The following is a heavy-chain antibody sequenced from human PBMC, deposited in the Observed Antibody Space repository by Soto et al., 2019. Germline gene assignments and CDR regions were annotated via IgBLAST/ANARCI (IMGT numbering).Heavy chain of an antibody. CDR3: GRVMIGTSRHTDSDY. D-gene: IGHD2-2*01. V-gene: IGHV4-39*01. CDR2: IDYNGVT. CDR1: GASISSRDYY. J-gene: IGHJ4*02. Sequence: SETLSLTCSVPGASISSRDYYWGWIRQTPGKGLEWIGNIDYNGVTYYNPSLKSRVTVSKDTSKNQFSLKVASVTAADTAIYYCGRVMIGTSRHTDSDYWGQGTQVTVSS.